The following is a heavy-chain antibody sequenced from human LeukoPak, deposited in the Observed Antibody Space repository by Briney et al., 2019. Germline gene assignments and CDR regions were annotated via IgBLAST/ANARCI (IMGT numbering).Heavy chain of an antibody. D-gene: IGHD5-12*01. CDR2: IYYSGST. Sequence: PSETLSLTCTVSGGSISSYYWSWIRQPPGKGLEWIGYIYYSGSTNYNPSLKSRVTISVDTSKNQLSLKLSSVTAADTAVYYCARIARSDIVATTKEAFDYWGQGTLVTVSS. CDR3: ARIARSDIVATTKEAFDY. J-gene: IGHJ4*02. CDR1: GGSISSYY. V-gene: IGHV4-59*01.